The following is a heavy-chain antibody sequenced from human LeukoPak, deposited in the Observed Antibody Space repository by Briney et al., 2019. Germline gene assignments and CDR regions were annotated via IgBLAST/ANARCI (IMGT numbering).Heavy chain of an antibody. CDR3: VRDGQELAFDK. CDR1: GFTFSNYW. CDR2: IGTDGAYT. J-gene: IGHJ4*02. V-gene: IGHV3-74*01. Sequence: GGSLRFCCAASGFTFSNYWMHWVRQTTEKGLVWVSRIGTDGAYTSSADSVKGRFTMSRDNAKNTLYLQMNSLRVEDTAVYYCVRDGQELAFDKWGQGTLVTVSS. D-gene: IGHD1-1*01.